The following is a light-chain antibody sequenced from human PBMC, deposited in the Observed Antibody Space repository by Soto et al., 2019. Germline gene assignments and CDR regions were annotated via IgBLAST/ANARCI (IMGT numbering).Light chain of an antibody. CDR2: SAS. J-gene: IGKJ2*01. Sequence: EIVMTQSPGTLSVSPGERASLSCRASQSVSSNLAWYQQKPGQAPRLLIHSASTRATGIPARFSGSRSGAEFTLTISSLQSEDFALYYCQQYNTCPTFGQGTKVEIK. V-gene: IGKV3-15*01. CDR1: QSVSSN. CDR3: QQYNTCPT.